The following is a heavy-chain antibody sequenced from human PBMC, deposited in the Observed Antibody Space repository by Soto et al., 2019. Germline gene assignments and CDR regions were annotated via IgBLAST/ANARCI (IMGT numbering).Heavy chain of an antibody. CDR3: ARDQKQGYFDWLTTYYYYYGMDV. D-gene: IGHD3-9*01. Sequence: SVKVSCKASGGTFSSYAISWVRQAPGQGLEWMGGIIPIFGTANYAQKFQGRVTITADESTSTAYMELSSLRSEDTAVYYCARDQKQGYFDWLTTYYYYYGMDVWGQGTTVTVSS. V-gene: IGHV1-69*13. J-gene: IGHJ6*02. CDR1: GGTFSSYA. CDR2: IIPIFGTA.